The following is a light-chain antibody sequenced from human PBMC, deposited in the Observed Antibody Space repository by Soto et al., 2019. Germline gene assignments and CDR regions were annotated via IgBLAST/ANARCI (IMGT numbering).Light chain of an antibody. V-gene: IGLV2-11*01. CDR3: SSYTSSSTLV. CDR1: SSDVGTYNY. Sequence: QSVLIQPRSVSGSPGQSVTISCTGTSSDVGTYNYVSWYRQHPGKAPKLMISDVSKRPSGVPDRFSGSKSDNTASLTISGLQAEDEADYYCSSYTSSSTLVFGGGTKVTVL. CDR2: DVS. J-gene: IGLJ3*02.